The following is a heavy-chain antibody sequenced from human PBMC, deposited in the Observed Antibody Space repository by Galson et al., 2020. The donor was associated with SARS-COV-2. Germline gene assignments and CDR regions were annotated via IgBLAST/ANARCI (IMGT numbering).Heavy chain of an antibody. CDR3: ARDPNYSISKD. CDR2: ISGSGDRT. J-gene: IGHJ4*02. D-gene: IGHD2-2*01. V-gene: IGHV3-11*06. CDR1: GFTFSDSY. Sequence: AGGSLRLSCAASGFTFSDSYIHWIRQTPGERLEWLSYISGSGDRTIYADSVKGRFTISRDNAKNSVYLQMNSLRVDDTAVYYCARDPNYSISKDWGQGTLVTVSS.